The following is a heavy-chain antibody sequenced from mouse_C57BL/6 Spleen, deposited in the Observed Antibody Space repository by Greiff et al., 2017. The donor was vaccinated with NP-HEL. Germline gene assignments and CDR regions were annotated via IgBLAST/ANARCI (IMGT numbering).Heavy chain of an antibody. CDR2: ISSGSSTI. J-gene: IGHJ1*03. Sequence: EVHLVESGGGLVKPGGSLKLSCAASGFTFSDYGMHWVRQAPEKGLEWVAYISSGSSTIYYADTVKGRFTISRDNAKNTLFLQMTSLRSEDTAMYYCATGYYGSSYWYFDVWGTGTTVTVSS. D-gene: IGHD1-1*01. V-gene: IGHV5-17*01. CDR1: GFTFSDYG. CDR3: ATGYYGSSYWYFDV.